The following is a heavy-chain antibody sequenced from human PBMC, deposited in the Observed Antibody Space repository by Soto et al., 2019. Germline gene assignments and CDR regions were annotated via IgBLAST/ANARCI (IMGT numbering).Heavy chain of an antibody. CDR1: GYTFIGNY. J-gene: IGHJ4*02. V-gene: IGHV1-2*04. CDR3: AVGVPIWIFGEGIQRPRYFFDY. D-gene: IGHD3-3*02. Sequence: GASVKVSCKASGYTFIGNYMHWVRQAPGQAPEWMGWINPNSGDTHYAEQFQGWVTMTRDTSISTAYMDLSRLKSDDTAVYYCAVGVPIWIFGEGIQRPRYFFDYWGPGTLVSVSS. CDR2: INPNSGDT.